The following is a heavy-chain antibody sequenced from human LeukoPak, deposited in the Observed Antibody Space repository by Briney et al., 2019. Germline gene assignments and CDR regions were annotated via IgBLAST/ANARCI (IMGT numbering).Heavy chain of an antibody. CDR2: ISAYNGNT. CDR3: ARDRAHLDDFWENFDY. CDR1: GYTFTSYY. J-gene: IGHJ4*02. V-gene: IGHV1-18*04. D-gene: IGHD3-3*01. Sequence: ASVKVSCKASGYTFTSYYMHWVRQAPGQGLEWMGWISAYNGNTNYAQKLQGRVTMTTDTSTSTAYMELRSLRSDDTAVYYCARDRAHLDDFWENFDYWGQGTLVTVSS.